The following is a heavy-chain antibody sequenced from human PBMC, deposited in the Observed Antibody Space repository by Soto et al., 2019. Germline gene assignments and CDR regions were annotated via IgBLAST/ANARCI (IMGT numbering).Heavy chain of an antibody. CDR2: INAGNGNT. Sequence: QVQLVQSGAEVKKPGASVKDSCKPSGYTFTSYAMHWVSQAPGKRHEWMGWINAGNGNTKYSQQFQGRATITRHTSASTAYMELSSLRSEATAVYYCARDSYGDYGRVFDYWGQVSLVTVSS. CDR3: ARDSYGDYGRVFDY. CDR1: GYTFTSYA. V-gene: IGHV1-3*01. J-gene: IGHJ4*02. D-gene: IGHD4-17*01.